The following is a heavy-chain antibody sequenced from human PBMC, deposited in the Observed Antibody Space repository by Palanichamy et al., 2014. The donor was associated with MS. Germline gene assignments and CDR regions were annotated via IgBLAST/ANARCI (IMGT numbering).Heavy chain of an antibody. CDR2: ISGSGGST. V-gene: IGHV3-23*01. D-gene: IGHD6-19*01. CDR1: GFTFSNYA. Sequence: EVQLSESGGGLVQPGGSLRLSCAASGFTFSNYAMSWVRQAPGKGLEWVSTISGSGGSTYYADSVKGRFTISRDNSKNTLYLQMNSLRAEDTAVYYCAKVPLVVADPMDYWGQGTLVTVSS. J-gene: IGHJ4*02. CDR3: AKVPLVVADPMDY.